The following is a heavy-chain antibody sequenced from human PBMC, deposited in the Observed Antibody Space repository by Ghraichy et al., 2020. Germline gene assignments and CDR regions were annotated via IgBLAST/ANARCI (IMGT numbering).Heavy chain of an antibody. CDR1: RFTFSSYA. V-gene: IGHV3-23*01. CDR2: ISGSGGST. Sequence: GESLNISCAASRFTFSSYAMSWVCQAPGRGLEWVSTISGSGGSTYYADSVKGRFTISRDNSKNTLYLQMNSLRAEDTAVYYCSKDADPNARGWYYQHGMDVWGQGTTVTVSS. CDR3: SKDADPNARGWYYQHGMDV. D-gene: IGHD2-15*01. J-gene: IGHJ6*02.